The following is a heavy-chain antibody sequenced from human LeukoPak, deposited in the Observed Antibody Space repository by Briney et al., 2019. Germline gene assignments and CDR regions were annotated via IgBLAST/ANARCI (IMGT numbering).Heavy chain of an antibody. J-gene: IGHJ4*02. V-gene: IGHV4-59*08. CDR1: GGSISSYY. D-gene: IGHD5-24*01. CDR3: ARWPNPRLGRDGYNGY. CDR2: IYYSGST. Sequence: PSETLSLTCTVSGGSISSYYWSWIRQPPGKGLEWIGYIYYSGSTNYNPSLKSRVTISVDTSKNQFSLKLSSMTAADTAVYYCARWPNPRLGRDGYNGYWGQGTLVTVSS.